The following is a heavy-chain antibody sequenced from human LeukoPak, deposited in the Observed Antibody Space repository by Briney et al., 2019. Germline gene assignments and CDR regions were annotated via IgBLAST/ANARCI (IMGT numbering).Heavy chain of an antibody. V-gene: IGHV3-21*01. D-gene: IGHD3-3*01. CDR1: GFTFSSYS. Sequence: PGGSLRLSCAASGFTFSSYSMNWVRQAPGKGLEWVSSISSSSSYIYYADSVKGRFTISRDNAKNSLYLQMNSLRAEDTAVYYCARAGYYDFWSGYYSVYWYFDLWGQGTTVTVSS. CDR3: ARAGYYDFWSGYYSVYWYFDL. J-gene: IGHJ2*01. CDR2: ISSSSSYI.